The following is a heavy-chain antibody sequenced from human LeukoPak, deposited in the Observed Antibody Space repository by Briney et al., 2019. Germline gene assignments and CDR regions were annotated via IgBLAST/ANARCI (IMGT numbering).Heavy chain of an antibody. D-gene: IGHD3-22*01. Sequence: SETLSLTCTVSGGSTSSYYWSWIRQPPGKGLEWIGYIYYSGNTNLNPSLKSRITMSIDTSKNQFSLKLSSVTAADTAVYYCARATYYYDSRYYFDYWGQGTLVTVSS. CDR2: IYYSGNT. J-gene: IGHJ4*02. CDR1: GGSTSSYY. V-gene: IGHV4-59*08. CDR3: ARATYYYDSRYYFDY.